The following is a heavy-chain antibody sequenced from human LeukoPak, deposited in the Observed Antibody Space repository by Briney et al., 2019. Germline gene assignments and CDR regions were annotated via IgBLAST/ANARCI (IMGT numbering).Heavy chain of an antibody. CDR2: IYYSGST. V-gene: IGHV4-39*07. Sequence: SETLSLTCTVSGGSISSSSYYWGWIRQPPGKGLEWIGSIYYSGSTYYNPSLKSRVTISVDTSKNQFSLKLSSVTAADTAVYYCARARYGSGTYYYYYYGMDVWGQGTTVTVSS. CDR1: GGSISSSSYY. J-gene: IGHJ6*02. D-gene: IGHD3-10*01. CDR3: ARARYGSGTYYYYYYGMDV.